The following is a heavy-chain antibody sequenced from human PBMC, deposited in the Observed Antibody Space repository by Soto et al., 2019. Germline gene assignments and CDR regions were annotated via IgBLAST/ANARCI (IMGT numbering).Heavy chain of an antibody. D-gene: IGHD6-13*01. V-gene: IGHV3-23*01. Sequence: EVQLLESGGGLVQPGGSLRLSCAASGFTFSSYAMSWVRQAPGKGLEWVSAISGSGGSTYYADSVKGRFTISRDNSKNTLYLQMNSLRAEDTAVYYCARGIAAAGRTPFDYWGQGTLVTVS. CDR1: GFTFSSYA. CDR2: ISGSGGST. CDR3: ARGIAAAGRTPFDY. J-gene: IGHJ4*02.